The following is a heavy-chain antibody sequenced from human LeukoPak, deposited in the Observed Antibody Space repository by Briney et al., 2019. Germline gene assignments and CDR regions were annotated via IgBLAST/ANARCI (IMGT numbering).Heavy chain of an antibody. V-gene: IGHV4-34*01. CDR2: INHSGST. J-gene: IGHJ6*02. CDR3: ARLMIVVAPYYYYGVDV. CDR1: GGSFSGYY. D-gene: IGHD3-22*01. Sequence: SETLSLTCAVYGGSFSGYYWSWIRQPPGKGLEWIGEINHSGSTNYNPSLKSRVTISVDTSKNQFSLKLSSVTAADTAVYYCARLMIVVAPYYYYGVDVWGQGTTVTVSS.